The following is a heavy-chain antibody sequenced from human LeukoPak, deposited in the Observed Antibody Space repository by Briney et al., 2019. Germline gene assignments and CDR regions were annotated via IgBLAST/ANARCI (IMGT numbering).Heavy chain of an antibody. CDR3: TRVAQSGPTGWFDP. V-gene: IGHV3-30*02. J-gene: IGHJ5*02. D-gene: IGHD1-1*01. Sequence: SGGSLRLSCAASGFTFSSYGMHWVRQAPGKGLEWVAFIRYDGSNKYYADSVKGRFTISRDNSKNTLYPQMNSLRAEDTAVYYCTRVAQSGPTGWFDPWGQGTLVIVSS. CDR1: GFTFSSYG. CDR2: IRYDGSNK.